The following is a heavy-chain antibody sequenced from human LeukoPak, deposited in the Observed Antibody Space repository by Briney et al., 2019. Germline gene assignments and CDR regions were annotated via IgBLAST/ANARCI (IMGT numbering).Heavy chain of an antibody. D-gene: IGHD5-18*01. Sequence: GGSLRLSCAASGFTFSSYAMHWVRQAPGKGLVWVSHINSDGSITSYADSVKGRFTISRDNAKNTLYLQMNSLRAEDTAVYYCARDAVDTANAVWGQGTTVTVSS. V-gene: IGHV3-74*01. CDR1: GFTFSSYA. CDR2: INSDGSIT. J-gene: IGHJ6*02. CDR3: ARDAVDTANAV.